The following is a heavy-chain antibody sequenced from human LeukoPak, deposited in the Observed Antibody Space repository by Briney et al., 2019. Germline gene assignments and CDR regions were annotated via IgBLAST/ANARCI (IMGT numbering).Heavy chain of an antibody. CDR1: GFILSSYE. CDR2: IGYGGADS. Sequence: GGSLRLSRTVSGFILSSYEMTWFRQAPGKGLEWVSSIGYGGADSHYADSVKGRFTISRDNSKNTLYLQLSSLRADDTAVYYCTRNSGWYGISWGQGTLVTVSS. D-gene: IGHD6-19*01. CDR3: TRNSGWYGIS. V-gene: IGHV3-23*01. J-gene: IGHJ4*02.